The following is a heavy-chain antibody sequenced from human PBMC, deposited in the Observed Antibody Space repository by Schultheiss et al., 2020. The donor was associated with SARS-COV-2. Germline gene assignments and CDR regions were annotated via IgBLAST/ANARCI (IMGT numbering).Heavy chain of an antibody. CDR1: GFTFSSYA. CDR2: ISYDGSNK. V-gene: IGHV3-30*04. D-gene: IGHD3-16*01. CDR3: AKERLSIMITPNQTPEIDY. Sequence: GESLKISCAASGFTFSSYAMHWVRQAPGKGLEWVAVISYDGSNKYYADSMKGRFTISRDNSKNTLYLQMNSLRAEDTAVYYCAKERLSIMITPNQTPEIDYWGQGTLVTVSS. J-gene: IGHJ4*02.